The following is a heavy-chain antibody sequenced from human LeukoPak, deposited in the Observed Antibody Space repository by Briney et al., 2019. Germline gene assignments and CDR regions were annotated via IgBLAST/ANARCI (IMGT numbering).Heavy chain of an antibody. CDR1: GYTFTSYY. CDR3: ARGPITIFGVVIIRGDYYYGMDV. D-gene: IGHD3-3*01. Sequence: SVKVSCKASGYTFTSYYMHWVRQAPGQGLEWMGGIIPIFGTANYAQKFQGRVTITADESTSTAYMELSSLRSEDTAVYYCARGPITIFGVVIIRGDYYYGMDVWGQGTTVTVSS. CDR2: IIPIFGTA. V-gene: IGHV1-69*13. J-gene: IGHJ6*02.